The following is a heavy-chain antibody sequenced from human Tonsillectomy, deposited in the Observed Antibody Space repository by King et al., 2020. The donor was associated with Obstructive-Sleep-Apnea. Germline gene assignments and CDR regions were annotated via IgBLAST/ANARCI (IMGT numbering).Heavy chain of an antibody. CDR1: GGSISRGDYY. D-gene: IGHD3-22*01. CDR2: IYYSGNT. V-gene: IGHV4-30-4*01. CDR3: ARDTASSGYPGAFDI. Sequence: QLQESGPGLVKPSQTLSLTCTVSGGSISRGDYYWSWIRQPPGKGLEWIGYIYYSGNTYYTPSLKSRVTMSVDTSKNQFSLKLSSVTAADTAVYYCARDTASSGYPGAFDIWGQGTMVTVSS. J-gene: IGHJ3*02.